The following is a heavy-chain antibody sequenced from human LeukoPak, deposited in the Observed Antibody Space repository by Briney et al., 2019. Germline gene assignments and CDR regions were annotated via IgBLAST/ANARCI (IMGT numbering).Heavy chain of an antibody. CDR1: GGSISSSSYY. J-gene: IGHJ4*02. CDR2: IYYSGST. V-gene: IGHV4-39*07. Sequence: PSETLSLTCTVSGGSISSSSYYWGWIRQPPGKGLEWIGSIYYSGSTYYNPSLKSRVTISVDTSKNQFSLKLSSVTAADTAVYYCARDRRGHYYDSSGYYYWGQGTLVTVSS. D-gene: IGHD3-22*01. CDR3: ARDRRGHYYDSSGYYY.